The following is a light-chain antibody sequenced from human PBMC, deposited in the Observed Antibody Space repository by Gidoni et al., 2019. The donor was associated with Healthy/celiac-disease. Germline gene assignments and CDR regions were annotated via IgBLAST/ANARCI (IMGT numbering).Light chain of an antibody. CDR3: QQSYSTPPYT. Sequence: DTQMTQSPSSLSASVGDRVTITCRASQSISSYLNWYQQKPGKAPKLLIYAASSVQSGVPSRFSGSGSGTDFTLTISSLQPEDFATYYCQQSYSTPPYTFGQGTKLEIK. CDR1: QSISSY. CDR2: AAS. V-gene: IGKV1-39*01. J-gene: IGKJ2*01.